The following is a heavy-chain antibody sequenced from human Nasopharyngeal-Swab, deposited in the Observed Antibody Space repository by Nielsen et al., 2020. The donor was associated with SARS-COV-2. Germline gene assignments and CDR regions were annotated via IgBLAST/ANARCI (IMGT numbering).Heavy chain of an antibody. V-gene: IGHV5-51*01. J-gene: IGHJ4*02. D-gene: IGHD3-10*01. Sequence: GESLKISCKGSGYSFTSYWIGWVRQLPGKGLEWMGIIYPGDSDTGYSPSFQGQVTISADKSISTAYLQWSSLKASDTAMYYCARPISDVWFGEFTPLFDYWGQGTLVTVSS. CDR1: GYSFTSYW. CDR2: IYPGDSDT. CDR3: ARPISDVWFGEFTPLFDY.